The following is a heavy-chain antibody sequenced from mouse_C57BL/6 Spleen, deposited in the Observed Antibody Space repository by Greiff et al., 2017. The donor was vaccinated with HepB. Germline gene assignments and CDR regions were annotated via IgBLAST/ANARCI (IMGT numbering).Heavy chain of an antibody. V-gene: IGHV1-15*01. J-gene: IGHJ3*01. D-gene: IGHD4-1*01. Sequence: VKLMESGAELVRPGASVTLSCKASGYTFTDYEMHWVKQTPVHGLEWIGAIDPETGGTAYNQKFKGKAILTADKSSSTAYMELRSLTSEDSAVYYCTRWDWDGAYWGQGTLVTVSA. CDR1: GYTFTDYE. CDR3: TRWDWDGAY. CDR2: IDPETGGT.